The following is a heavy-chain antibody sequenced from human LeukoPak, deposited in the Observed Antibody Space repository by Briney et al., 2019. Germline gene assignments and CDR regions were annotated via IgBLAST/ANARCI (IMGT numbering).Heavy chain of an antibody. CDR2: IYYSGST. CDR1: GGSISSYY. Sequence: SETLSLTCTVSGGSISSYYWSWIRQPPGKGLEWIGYIYYSGSTNYNPSLKGRVTISVDTSKNQFSLKLSSVTAADTAVYYCARGAWGITIFGVVITYFDYWGQGTLVTVSS. CDR3: ARGAWGITIFGVVITYFDY. J-gene: IGHJ4*02. V-gene: IGHV4-59*01. D-gene: IGHD3-3*01.